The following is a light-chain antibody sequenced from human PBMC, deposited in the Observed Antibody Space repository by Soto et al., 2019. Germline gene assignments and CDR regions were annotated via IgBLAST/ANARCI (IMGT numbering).Light chain of an antibody. J-gene: IGKJ4*02. V-gene: IGKV1-5*01. CDR1: QSISRF. Sequence: DIQMTQSPSTLSAFVGDRVTITCRASQSISRFLAWYQQKPGRAPNFLIYGASSLESGVPSRFSGSGSGTEFTLTISGLLPDDFATYSCQQYDSYPVTFGGGTNGRS. CDR3: QQYDSYPVT. CDR2: GAS.